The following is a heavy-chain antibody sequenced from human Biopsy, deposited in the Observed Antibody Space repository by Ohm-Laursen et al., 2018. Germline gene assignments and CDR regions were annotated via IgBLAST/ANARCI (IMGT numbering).Heavy chain of an antibody. V-gene: IGHV3-23*01. CDR3: VKQWGGYNFCS. J-gene: IGHJ5*01. D-gene: IGHD1-20*01. CDR1: GFTFHTYA. CDR2: IDVSDYNT. Sequence: SLRLSCTASGFTFHTYAMHWVRQAPGKGLEWVAHIDVSDYNTYYADSVRGRFTISRDNSKQMVHLEINSLTADNTAVYYCVKQWGGYNFCSWGQGTLATVSS.